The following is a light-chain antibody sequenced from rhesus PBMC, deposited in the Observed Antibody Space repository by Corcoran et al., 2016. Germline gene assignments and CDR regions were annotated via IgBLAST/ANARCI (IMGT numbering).Light chain of an antibody. CDR3: QQSSNLSPLT. CDR2: GAS. Sequence: ETVVTQSPATLSLSPGERATLSCRASQSVGSYLAWYQQKPGQAPRLLIYGASSKCTGIPDRFSASGSGTDFTRTIISLEPEGVGVYFCQQSSNLSPLTFGGGTKVEIK. CDR1: QSVGSY. V-gene: IGKV3-24*04. J-gene: IGKJ4*01.